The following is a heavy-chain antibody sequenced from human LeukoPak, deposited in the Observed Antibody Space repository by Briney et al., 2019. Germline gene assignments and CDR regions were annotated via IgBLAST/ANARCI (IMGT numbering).Heavy chain of an antibody. Sequence: PGESLKISCKGSGYSFTSYWIGWVRQMPGKGLGWMGIIYPGDSDTRYSPSFQGQVTISADKSISTAYLQWSSLKASDTAMYYCARTYCSGGSCYSGIDYWGQGTLVTVSS. D-gene: IGHD2-15*01. CDR1: GYSFTSYW. CDR2: IYPGDSDT. CDR3: ARTYCSGGSCYSGIDY. V-gene: IGHV5-51*01. J-gene: IGHJ4*02.